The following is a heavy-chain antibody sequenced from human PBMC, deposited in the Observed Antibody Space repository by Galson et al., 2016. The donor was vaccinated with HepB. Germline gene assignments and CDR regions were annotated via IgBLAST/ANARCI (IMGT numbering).Heavy chain of an antibody. V-gene: IGHV4-34*01. J-gene: IGHJ4*02. CDR1: GGSFSGYY. CDR2: INHSGST. D-gene: IGHD3-10*01. Sequence: TLSLTCAVYGGSFSGYYWSWIRPPPGKGLEWIGEINHSGSTNYNPSLKSRVTISVDTSKNQFSLKLRSVTAADTAVYFCARGTSGEGYTPDYFDSWGQGTLVPVSS. CDR3: ARGTSGEGYTPDYFDS.